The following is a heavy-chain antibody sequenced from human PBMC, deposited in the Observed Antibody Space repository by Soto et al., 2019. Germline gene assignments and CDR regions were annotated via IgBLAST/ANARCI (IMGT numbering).Heavy chain of an antibody. Sequence: SCKASGGTFSSYRINWVRQAPGKGLELVSVISSDGSTTYYADSVKGRFTVSRDNSRNTLYLQMNSLRTDDTAVYYGAGGGGSLNPGFDLWGQGTLVTVYS. J-gene: IGHJ4*02. CDR2: ISSDGSTT. V-gene: IGHV3-30*19. CDR3: AGGGGSLNPGFDL. CDR1: GGTFSSYR. D-gene: IGHD3-16*01.